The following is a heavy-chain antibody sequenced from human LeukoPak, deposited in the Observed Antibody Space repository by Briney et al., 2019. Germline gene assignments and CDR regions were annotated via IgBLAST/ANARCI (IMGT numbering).Heavy chain of an antibody. V-gene: IGHV1-46*01. Sequence: ASVKVSCKASGYTFTSYAMHWVRQAPGQGLEWMGIIDPSGGSTNYAQKFQGRVTMTRDTSTSTVYMEMSSLRAEDTAVYYCARVGGGDSSRWNYFDYWGQGTLVTVSS. J-gene: IGHJ4*02. D-gene: IGHD3-22*01. CDR2: IDPSGGST. CDR3: ARVGGGDSSRWNYFDY. CDR1: GYTFTSYA.